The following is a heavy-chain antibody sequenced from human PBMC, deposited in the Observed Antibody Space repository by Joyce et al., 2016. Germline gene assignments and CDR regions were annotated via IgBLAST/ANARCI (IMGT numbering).Heavy chain of an antibody. CDR1: GFTFGAYG. J-gene: IGHJ4*02. Sequence: QVQLVESGGGVVQPGGSLRLSCVASGFTFGAYGMHWVRQAQGKGLEWVEFMTNDGREKYYADSVKGRLTISRDNSKSTLYAQMNSLRVEDTAVYYCARDGSHYEVDDWGQGTLVTVSS. V-gene: IGHV3-30*02. CDR3: ARDGSHYEVDD. CDR2: MTNDGREK. D-gene: IGHD1-26*01.